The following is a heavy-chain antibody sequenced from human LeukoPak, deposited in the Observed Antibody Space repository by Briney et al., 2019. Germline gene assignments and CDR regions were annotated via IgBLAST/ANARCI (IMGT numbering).Heavy chain of an antibody. D-gene: IGHD6-19*01. CDR3: ARRGWLVNFDY. J-gene: IGHJ4*02. V-gene: IGHV3-23*01. CDR2: ISGSGDNT. Sequence: GGALRLSCAACGFTFSNYAMSWVRPAPGKGREWVSLISGSGDNTHYADSVKGRFTISRDNSKNTLYLQMNTLRAEDTAIYHCARRGWLVNFDYWGQGTLVTVSS. CDR1: GFTFSNYA.